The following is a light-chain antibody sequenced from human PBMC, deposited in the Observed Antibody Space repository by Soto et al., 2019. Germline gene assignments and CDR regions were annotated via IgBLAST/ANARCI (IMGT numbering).Light chain of an antibody. J-gene: IGKJ1*01. CDR1: QDIRTE. CDR3: LPDFKYPRT. V-gene: IGKV1-6*01. Sequence: AIQMTQSPSSLSASVGDRVTITCRASQDIRTELGWYQQKPGKAPRLLIYGTFSLQSGVPSRFSGSGSGTDFTLTISSLQPDDFATYYCLPDFKYPRTFGQGTKVEVK. CDR2: GTF.